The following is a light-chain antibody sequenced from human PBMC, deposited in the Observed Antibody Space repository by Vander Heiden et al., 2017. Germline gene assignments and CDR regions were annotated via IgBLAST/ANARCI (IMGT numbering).Light chain of an antibody. CDR1: NLETRY. J-gene: IGLJ3*02. Sequence: SYELIQPPSVSVSPGQTATITCSGDNLETRYVCWYQQKAGQSPVLVIYEDNKRPSGIPVRFSGSNSGNTATLTISGTQAVDEGDYFCQAWVSGVVFGGGTKVTVL. CDR2: EDN. CDR3: QAWVSGVV. V-gene: IGLV3-1*01.